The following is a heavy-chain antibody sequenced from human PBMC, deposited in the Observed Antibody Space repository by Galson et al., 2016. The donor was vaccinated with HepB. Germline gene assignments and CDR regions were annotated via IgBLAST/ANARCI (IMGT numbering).Heavy chain of an antibody. CDR1: GFTFSIYA. CDR2: ISYDATNT. Sequence: SLRLSCAASGFTFSIYAMHWVRQAPGKGLEWVAVISYDATNTYYADSVKGRFSISRDNTKDTLYLQINSLIAEDTAVYYCARGPRAITVAATGANLDNWGRGTLVTVSS. CDR3: ARGPRAITVAATGANLDN. V-gene: IGHV3-30*04. D-gene: IGHD6-19*01. J-gene: IGHJ4*02.